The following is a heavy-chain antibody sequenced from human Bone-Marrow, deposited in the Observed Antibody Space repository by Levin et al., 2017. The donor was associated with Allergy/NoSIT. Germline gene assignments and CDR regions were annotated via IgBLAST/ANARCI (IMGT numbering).Heavy chain of an antibody. V-gene: IGHV1-69*02. D-gene: IGHD3-16*02. CDR1: GGTPESYT. Sequence: AASVKVSCKTAGGTPESYTFHWVRQAPGQGLEWMGRIIPILGVTDHAQKFQGKVAISADISTNTVYMDLSSLTSEDTAVYFCAGGLRGIIQYYGMDVWGQGTTVTVSS. CDR3: AGGLRGIIQYYGMDV. CDR2: IIPILGVT. J-gene: IGHJ6*02.